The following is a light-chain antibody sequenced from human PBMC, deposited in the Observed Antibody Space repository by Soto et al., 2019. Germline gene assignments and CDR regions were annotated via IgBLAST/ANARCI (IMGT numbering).Light chain of an antibody. CDR1: QTISSW. CDR2: KAS. J-gene: IGKJ1*01. Sequence: DSQMTQSPSTLAGSVGDRFTITCRAIQTISSWLAWYEQKAGKAPRLLIYKASTLKSGVPSRSRGSGSGTEFTLTISSLQPDDFATYYCQHYNSYSEAFGQGTKVDIK. V-gene: IGKV1-5*03. CDR3: QHYNSYSEA.